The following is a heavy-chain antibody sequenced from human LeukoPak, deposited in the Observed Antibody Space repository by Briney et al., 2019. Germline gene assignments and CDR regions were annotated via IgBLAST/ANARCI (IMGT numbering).Heavy chain of an antibody. CDR3: ARGGNWNYYYYYMDV. J-gene: IGHJ6*03. D-gene: IGHD1-20*01. V-gene: IGHV1-69*06. Sequence: SVKASCKASGGTFSSYAISWVRQAPGQGLEWMGGIIPIFGTANYAQKFQGRVTITADKSTSTAYMELSSLRSEDTAVYYCARGGNWNYYYYYMDVWGKGTTVTVSS. CDR1: GGTFSSYA. CDR2: IIPIFGTA.